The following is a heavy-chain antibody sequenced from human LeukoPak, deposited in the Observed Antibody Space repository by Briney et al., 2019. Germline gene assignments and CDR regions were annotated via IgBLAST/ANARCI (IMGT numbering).Heavy chain of an antibody. Sequence: SETLSLTCTVSGGSISSYYWSWVRQPPGKGLEYIGYIYNSGSTNYSPSLKSRVTISVDRSKNQFSLKLSSVTAADTAIYYCARGKSKFDYWGQGTLVTVSS. CDR2: IYNSGST. CDR3: ARGKSKFDY. CDR1: GGSISSYY. J-gene: IGHJ4*02. V-gene: IGHV4-59*08.